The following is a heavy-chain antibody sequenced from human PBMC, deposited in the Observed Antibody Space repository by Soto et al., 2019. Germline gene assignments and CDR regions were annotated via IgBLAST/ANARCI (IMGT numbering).Heavy chain of an antibody. CDR1: GYTFTGYY. D-gene: IGHD6-19*01. J-gene: IGHJ4*02. V-gene: IGHV1-2*04. CDR2: INPNSGGT. Sequence: ASVKVSCKASGYTFTGYYMHWVRQAPGQGLEWMGWINPNSGGTNYAQKFQGWVTMTRDTSISTAYMELSRLRSDDTAVYYCARGWDSSGDAGGDFDYWGQGTLVTVSS. CDR3: ARGWDSSGDAGGDFDY.